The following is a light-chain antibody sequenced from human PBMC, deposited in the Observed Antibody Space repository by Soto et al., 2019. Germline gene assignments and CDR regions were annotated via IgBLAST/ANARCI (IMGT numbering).Light chain of an antibody. CDR2: EVS. CDR3: NSYTSSRTRV. Sequence: QSVLTQPASVSGSPGQSITISCTGTSSDVGAYNYVSWYQQYPGKVPKLIIYEVSNRPSGVSNRFSGSKSGNTASLTISGLQAEDEGDYYCNSYTSSRTRVFGTGTKV. V-gene: IGLV2-14*01. J-gene: IGLJ1*01. CDR1: SSDVGAYNY.